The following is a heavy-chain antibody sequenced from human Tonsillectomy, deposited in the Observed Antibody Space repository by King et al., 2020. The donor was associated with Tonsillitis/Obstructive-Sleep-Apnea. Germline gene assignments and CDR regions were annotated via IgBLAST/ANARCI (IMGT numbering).Heavy chain of an antibody. CDR2: ISGSGGST. D-gene: IGHD2-15*01. Sequence: VRLVESGGGLVQPGGSLRLSCAASGFTFSSYAMSWVRQAPGKGLEWVSAISGSGGSTYYADSVKGRFTISRDNSKNTLYLQMNSLRAEDTAVYYCAKDSDGDCSGGSCYFDGFDYWGQGTLVTVSS. CDR1: GFTFSSYA. V-gene: IGHV3-23*04. CDR3: AKDSDGDCSGGSCYFDGFDY. J-gene: IGHJ4*02.